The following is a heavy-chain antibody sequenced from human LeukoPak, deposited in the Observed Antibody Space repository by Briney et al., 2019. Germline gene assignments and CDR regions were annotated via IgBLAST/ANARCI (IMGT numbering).Heavy chain of an antibody. V-gene: IGHV3-7*01. CDR3: ARARRYLGYCSGGSCYGYLDY. J-gene: IGHJ4*02. CDR1: GFTFSSYW. Sequence: GGSLRLSCAASGFTFSSYWMSWVRQAPGKGLEWVANIKQDGSEKYYVDSVKGRFTISRDNAKNSLYLQMNSLRAEDTAVYYCARARRYLGYCSGGSCYGYLDYWGQGTLVTVSS. CDR2: IKQDGSEK. D-gene: IGHD2-15*01.